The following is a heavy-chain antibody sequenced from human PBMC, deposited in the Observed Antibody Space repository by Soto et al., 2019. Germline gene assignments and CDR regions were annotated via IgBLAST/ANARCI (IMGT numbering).Heavy chain of an antibody. CDR2: ISGSSGST. J-gene: IGHJ4*02. Sequence: EVQLLESGGGLVQPGGSLRLSCAASGFTFTNYAMSWVRQAPGKGLEWVSVISGSSGSTYYADSAKGRFTISRDNSKNTLYLQMSSLRADDTAGYYCAKNLHYCGSGSNFDYWGQGTLVTVSS. CDR3: AKNLHYCGSGSNFDY. D-gene: IGHD3-10*01. CDR1: GFTFTNYA. V-gene: IGHV3-23*01.